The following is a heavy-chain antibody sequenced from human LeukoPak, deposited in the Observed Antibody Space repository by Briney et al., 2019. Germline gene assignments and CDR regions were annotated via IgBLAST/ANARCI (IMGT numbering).Heavy chain of an antibody. V-gene: IGHV3-7*01. CDR2: IKQDGSEK. Sequence: GGSLRLSCAASGFTFSSYWMTWVRQAPGKGLEWVAHIKQDGSEKNYVDSVKGRFTISRDNAKDSLYLQMNSLRVEDTAVYYCVREDDTKVPAQRGDWFDHWGQGTLVTVSS. J-gene: IGHJ5*02. CDR1: GFTFSSYW. CDR3: VREDDTKVPAQRGDWFDH. D-gene: IGHD2-2*01.